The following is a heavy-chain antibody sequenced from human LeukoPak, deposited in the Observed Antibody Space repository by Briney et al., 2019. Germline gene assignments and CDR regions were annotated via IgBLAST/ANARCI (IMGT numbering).Heavy chain of an antibody. J-gene: IGHJ4*02. CDR2: INTDGSST. V-gene: IGHV3-74*03. CDR3: ARGVGDFWSGYSHFDY. D-gene: IGHD3-3*01. Sequence: GGSLRLSCAASGFTFKNYWMHWVRQAPGKGLVWVSRINTDGSSTTYADSVKGRFTISRDNAKNTLYLQMNSLRAEDTAVYYCARGVGDFWSGYSHFDYWGQGTLVAVSS. CDR1: GFTFKNYW.